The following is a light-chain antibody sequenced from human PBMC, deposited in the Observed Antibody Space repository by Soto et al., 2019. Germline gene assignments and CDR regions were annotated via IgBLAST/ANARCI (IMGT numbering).Light chain of an antibody. V-gene: IGKV3-11*01. Sequence: EVVLTQSPATLSLSPGERATLSCRASQSVSVYLAWFQQKPGQAPRLLIYDASNRATGIPARFSGSGSGTDFTLTISSLEPEDIAVYYCQQRYNWPPLTFGQGTRLEIK. CDR3: QQRYNWPPLT. J-gene: IGKJ5*01. CDR2: DAS. CDR1: QSVSVY.